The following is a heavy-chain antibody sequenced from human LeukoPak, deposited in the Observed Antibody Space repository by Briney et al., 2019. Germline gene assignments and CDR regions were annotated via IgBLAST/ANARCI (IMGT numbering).Heavy chain of an antibody. CDR2: INPNSGGT. Sequence: ASVKVSCKASGYTFTGYYMHWVRQAPGQGLEWMGWINPNSGGTNYAQKFQGWVTMTRDTSISTAYMELSRLRSDDTAVYYCARDGGPHRTTQQLVSYYYGMDVWGQGTTVTVSS. V-gene: IGHV1-2*04. D-gene: IGHD6-13*01. J-gene: IGHJ6*02. CDR3: ARDGGPHRTTQQLVSYYYGMDV. CDR1: GYTFTGYY.